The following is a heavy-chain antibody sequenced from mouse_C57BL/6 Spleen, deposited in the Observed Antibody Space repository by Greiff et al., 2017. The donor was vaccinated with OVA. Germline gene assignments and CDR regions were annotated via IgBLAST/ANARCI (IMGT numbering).Heavy chain of an antibody. V-gene: IGHV10-1*01. J-gene: IGHJ3*01. Sequence: DVMLVESGGGLVQPKGSLKLSCAASGFSFNTYAMNWVRQAPGKGLEWVARIRSKSNNYATYYADSVKDRFTISRDDSESMLYLQMNNLKTEDTAMYYCVRRAFAYWGQGTLVTVSA. CDR2: IRSKSNNYAT. CDR1: GFSFNTYA. CDR3: VRRAFAY.